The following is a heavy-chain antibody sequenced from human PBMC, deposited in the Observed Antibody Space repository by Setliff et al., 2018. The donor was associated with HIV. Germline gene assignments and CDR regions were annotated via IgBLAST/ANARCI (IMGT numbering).Heavy chain of an antibody. CDR1: GASVSIYF. V-gene: IGHV4-4*07. D-gene: IGHD6-13*01. CDR2: THSSGDT. Sequence: SETLSHTCNVSGASVSIYFWVWIRQPAGKTLEWIGRTHSSGDTHYNPSLNSRVTMSLDTSKNQFSLEMTSVTAADTAVYYCARGVAAAGALMDVWGKGTTVTVSS. CDR3: ARGVAAAGALMDV. J-gene: IGHJ6*03.